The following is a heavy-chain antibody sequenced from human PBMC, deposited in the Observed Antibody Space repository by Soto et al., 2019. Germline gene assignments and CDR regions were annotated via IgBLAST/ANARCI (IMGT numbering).Heavy chain of an antibody. J-gene: IGHJ6*02. CDR2: ISYDGSNK. CDR1: RFTFSSYA. V-gene: IGHV3-30-3*01. D-gene: IGHD5-18*01. CDR3: ARDQGAMVMDYYDYYSMQL. Sequence: GGSLRLSCAASRFTFSSYAMHWVRQAPGKGLEWVAVISYDGSNKYYADSVKGRFTISRDNSKNTLYLQMNSLRAEDTAVYYCARDQGAMVMDYYDYYSMQLWGQAPTVTVPS.